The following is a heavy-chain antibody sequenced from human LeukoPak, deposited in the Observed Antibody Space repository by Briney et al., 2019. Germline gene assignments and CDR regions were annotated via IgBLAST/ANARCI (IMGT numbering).Heavy chain of an antibody. V-gene: IGHV1-18*01. CDR3: ARVSGMVLLWFGNISPTGWFDP. CDR1: GYTFTSYG. J-gene: IGHJ5*02. Sequence: ASVKVSCKASGYTFTSYGISWVRQAPGQGLEWMGWISAYNGNTNYAQKLQGRVTMTTDTSTSTAYIELRSLRSDDTAVYYCARVSGMVLLWFGNISPTGWFDPWGQGTLVTVSS. CDR2: ISAYNGNT. D-gene: IGHD3-10*01.